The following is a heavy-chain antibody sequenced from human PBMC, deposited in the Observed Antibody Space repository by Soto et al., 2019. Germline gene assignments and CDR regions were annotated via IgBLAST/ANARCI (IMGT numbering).Heavy chain of an antibody. V-gene: IGHV4-4*02. CDR2: TYHSGTT. J-gene: IGHJ5*02. D-gene: IGHD6-13*01. CDR3: AREVNSSPARGPNWFDP. Sequence: QVQLQESGPGLVQPSGTLSLTCAVSGASINNSHWWSWGRQTPGKGLEWIGETYHSGTTNYNPSIKTRVTISIDKSKNQFSLKMNSVTAADTAVYYCAREVNSSPARGPNWFDPWGQGTLVTVSS. CDR1: GASINNSHW.